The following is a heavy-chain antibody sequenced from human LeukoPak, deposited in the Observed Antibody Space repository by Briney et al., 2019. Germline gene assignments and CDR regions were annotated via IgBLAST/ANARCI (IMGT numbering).Heavy chain of an antibody. J-gene: IGHJ4*02. CDR3: ARYRRATTVITRGEFDY. CDR2: IYYGGTT. V-gene: IGHV4-39*01. D-gene: IGHD4-17*01. Sequence: PSETLSLTCTVSGGSISSSSYFWGWIRQPPGKGLEWIGSIYYGGTTYYSPSLKSRVTISVDTSKNQFSLKLSSVTAADTAVYYCARYRRATTVITRGEFDYWGQGTLVTVSS. CDR1: GGSISSSSYF.